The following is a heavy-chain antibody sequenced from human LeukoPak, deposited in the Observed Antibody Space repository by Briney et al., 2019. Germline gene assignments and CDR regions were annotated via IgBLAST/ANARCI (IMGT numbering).Heavy chain of an antibody. CDR1: GYTFTTYG. V-gene: IGHV1-18*01. CDR3: ASSRYCSGGSCYADTADYFDY. CDR2: ICAYNGNT. D-gene: IGHD2-15*01. Sequence: ASLKVSSKASGYTFTTYGISWVRQTPGQGREWMGWICAYNGNTKYAQKLQGRVSMSTDTSTSTAYMELRSLRSDDTAVYYCASSRYCSGGSCYADTADYFDYWGQGTLVTVSS. J-gene: IGHJ4*02.